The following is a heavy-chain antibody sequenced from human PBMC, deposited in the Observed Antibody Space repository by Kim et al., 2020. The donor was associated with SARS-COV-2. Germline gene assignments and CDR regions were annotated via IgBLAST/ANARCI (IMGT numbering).Heavy chain of an antibody. CDR3: ARASSSVSAARHGFDY. D-gene: IGHD6-6*01. V-gene: IGHV4-4*02. J-gene: IGHJ4*02. Sequence: SPKGRVTISVDKSKNQCALKLSSVTAADTAVYYCARASSSVSAARHGFDYWGQGTLVTVSS.